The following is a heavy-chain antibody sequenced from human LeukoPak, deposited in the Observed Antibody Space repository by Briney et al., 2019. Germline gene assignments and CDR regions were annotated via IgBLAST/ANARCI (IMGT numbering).Heavy chain of an antibody. CDR1: GGTFSSYA. CDR3: ASQYYDILTGYYREFDY. V-gene: IGHV1-69*04. Sequence: ASVKVSCKASGGTFSSYAISWVRQAPGQGLEWMGRIIPILGIANYAQKFQDRVTITADKSTSTAYMELSSLRSEDTAVYYCASQYYDILTGYYREFDYWGQGTLVTVSS. D-gene: IGHD3-9*01. J-gene: IGHJ4*02. CDR2: IIPILGIA.